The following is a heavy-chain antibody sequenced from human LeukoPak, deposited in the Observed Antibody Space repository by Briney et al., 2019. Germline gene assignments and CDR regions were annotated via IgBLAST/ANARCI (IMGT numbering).Heavy chain of an antibody. CDR3: ARDADGGNSWFDS. Sequence: RSGGSLRLSCAASGFIFSTYSMNWVRQAPGKGLEWASCISSSSSDIYYADSVKGRFTISRDNAKNSLYLQMNSLRAEDTAVYYCARDADGGNSWFDSWGQGTLVTVSS. CDR2: ISSSSSDI. CDR1: GFIFSTYS. V-gene: IGHV3-21*01. J-gene: IGHJ5*01. D-gene: IGHD4-23*01.